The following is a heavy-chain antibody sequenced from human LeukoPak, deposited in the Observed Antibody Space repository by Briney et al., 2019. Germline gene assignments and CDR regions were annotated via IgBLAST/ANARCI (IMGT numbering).Heavy chain of an antibody. V-gene: IGHV1-18*01. CDR3: ARDVAAAEAYYFDY. CDR2: ISAYNGNT. D-gene: IGHD6-13*01. J-gene: IGHJ4*02. CDR1: GYTFTSYG. Sequence: GASVKVSCKASGYTFTSYGISWVRQAPGQGLEWMGWISAYNGNTNYAQKLQGRVTMTTGTSTSTAYMELRSLRSDDTAVYYCARDVAAAEAYYFDYWGQGTLVTVSS.